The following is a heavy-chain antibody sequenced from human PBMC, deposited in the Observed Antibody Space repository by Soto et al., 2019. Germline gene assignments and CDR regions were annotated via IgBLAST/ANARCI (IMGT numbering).Heavy chain of an antibody. D-gene: IGHD3-9*01. CDR2: IHYSGTT. V-gene: IGHV4-4*02. Sequence: SETLSLTCAVSGASISTSYWWSWVRQPPGEGLEWIGEIHYSGTTNYNPSLKSRVTISLDKSKNQFSLNLNSVTAADTAMYYCTRALLKSLDYWGQGTVVTVSS. CDR1: GASISTSYW. J-gene: IGHJ4*02. CDR3: TRALLKSLDY.